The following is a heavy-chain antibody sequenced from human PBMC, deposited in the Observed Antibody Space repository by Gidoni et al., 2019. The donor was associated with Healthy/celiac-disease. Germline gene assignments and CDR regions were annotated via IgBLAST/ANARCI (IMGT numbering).Heavy chain of an antibody. Sequence: QVQLVESGGGVVQPGRSLRLSCAASGFTFSSYGMHWVRQAPGKGLEWVAVISYDGSNKYYADSVKGRFTISRDNSKNTLYLQMNSLRAEDTAVYYCAKDREWFGEYAGDYWGQGTLVTVSS. J-gene: IGHJ4*02. CDR1: GFTFSSYG. CDR3: AKDREWFGEYAGDY. D-gene: IGHD3-10*01. CDR2: ISYDGSNK. V-gene: IGHV3-30*18.